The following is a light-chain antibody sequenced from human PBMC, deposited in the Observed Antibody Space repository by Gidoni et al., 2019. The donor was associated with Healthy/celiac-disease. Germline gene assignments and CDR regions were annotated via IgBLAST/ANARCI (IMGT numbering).Light chain of an antibody. J-gene: IGKJ1*01. CDR3: QQYDNLWWT. CDR1: TDSSNY. Sequence: DIQMTHSPPSLSASVGDRAAITCQAFTDSSNYLNWYQQKPGKAPKLLIYDASNLETGVPSRFSGSGSGTDFTFTISSLQPEDIATYYCQQYDNLWWTFGRGTKVEIK. V-gene: IGKV1-33*01. CDR2: DAS.